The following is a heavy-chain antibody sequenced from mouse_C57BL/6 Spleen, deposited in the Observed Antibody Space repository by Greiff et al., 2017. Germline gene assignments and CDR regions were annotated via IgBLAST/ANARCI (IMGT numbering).Heavy chain of an antibody. CDR1: GFSLTSYG. CDR3: ASATVVATDYAMDY. V-gene: IGHV2-2*01. Sequence: VKLMESGPGLVQPSQSLSITCTVSGFSLTSYGVHWVRQSPGKGLEWLGVIWRGGSTDYNAAFISRLSISKDNSKSQVFFKMNSLQADDTAIYYCASATVVATDYAMDYWGQGTSLTVSS. CDR2: IWRGGST. J-gene: IGHJ4*01. D-gene: IGHD1-1*01.